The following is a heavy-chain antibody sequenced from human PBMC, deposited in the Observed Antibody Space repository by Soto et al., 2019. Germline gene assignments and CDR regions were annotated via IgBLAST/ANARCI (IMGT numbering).Heavy chain of an antibody. CDR3: AKGLYNWDYVWRQSYYFDY. V-gene: IGHV3-9*01. D-gene: IGHD1-7*01. J-gene: IGHJ4*02. CDR2: ISWNSGSI. CDR1: GFTFDDYA. Sequence: EVQLVESGGGLVQPGRSLRLSCAASGFTFDDYAMHWVRQAPGKGLEWVSGISWNSGSIGYADSVKGRFTISRDNAKNSLYLQMNSLRAEDTALYYCAKGLYNWDYVWRQSYYFDYWGQGTLGTVSS.